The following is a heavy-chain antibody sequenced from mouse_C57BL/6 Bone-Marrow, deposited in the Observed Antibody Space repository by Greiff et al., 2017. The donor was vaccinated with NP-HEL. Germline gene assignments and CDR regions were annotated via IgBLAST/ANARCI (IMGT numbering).Heavy chain of an antibody. CDR3: AREGYYGKNWYFDV. CDR1: GYTFTDYY. CDR2: INPYNGGT. J-gene: IGHJ1*03. V-gene: IGHV1-19*01. D-gene: IGHD1-1*01. Sequence: VQLKQSGPVLVKPGASVKMSCKASGYTFTDYYMNWVKQSHGKSLEWIGVINPYNGGTSYNQKFKGKATLTVDKSSSTAYMELNSLTSEDSAVYYCAREGYYGKNWYFDVWGTGTTVTVSS.